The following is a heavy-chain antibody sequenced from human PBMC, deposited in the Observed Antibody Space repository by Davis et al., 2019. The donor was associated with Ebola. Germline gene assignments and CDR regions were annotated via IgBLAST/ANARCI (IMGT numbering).Heavy chain of an antibody. CDR1: GFTFSTYG. D-gene: IGHD4-17*01. CDR3: ARGWGRMTTVTTSAY. CDR2: ISYDGSNK. Sequence: LSLTCAASGFTFSTYGLHWVRQAPGKGLEWVAVISYDGSNKYYADSVKGRFTISRDNSKNTLYLQMNSLRAEDTAVYYCARGWGRMTTVTTSAYWGQGTLVTVSS. J-gene: IGHJ4*02. V-gene: IGHV3-30*03.